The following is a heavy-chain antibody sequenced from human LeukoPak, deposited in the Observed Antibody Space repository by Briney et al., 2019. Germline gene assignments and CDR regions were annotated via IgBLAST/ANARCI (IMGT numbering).Heavy chain of an antibody. CDR2: INHSGST. J-gene: IGHJ4*02. D-gene: IGHD5-24*01. Sequence: SETLSLTCAVYGGSFSGYYWSWIRQPPGKGLEWIGEINHSGSTNYNPSLKSRVTISVDTSKNQFSLKLSSVTAADTAVYYCARGWLQSGFDSWGQGTLVTVSS. CDR3: ARGWLQSGFDS. CDR1: GGSFSGYY. V-gene: IGHV4-34*01.